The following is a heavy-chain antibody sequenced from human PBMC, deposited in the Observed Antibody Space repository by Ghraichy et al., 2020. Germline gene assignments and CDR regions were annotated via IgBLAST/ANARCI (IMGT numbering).Heavy chain of an antibody. V-gene: IGHV3-73*01. Sequence: GGSLRLSCAASGFTFSASAIHWVRQASGKGLEWVGRIRNKANTYATEYAASVKGRFTISRDDSKNTAYLQMSSLKTEDTAVYYCTVPSGSYFAGIDYWGQGTLVTVSS. J-gene: IGHJ4*02. CDR1: GFTFSASA. CDR2: IRNKANTYAT. CDR3: TVPSGSYFAGIDY. D-gene: IGHD1-26*01.